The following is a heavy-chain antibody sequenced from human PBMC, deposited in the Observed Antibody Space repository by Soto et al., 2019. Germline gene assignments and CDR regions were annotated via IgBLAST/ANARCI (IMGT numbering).Heavy chain of an antibody. CDR2: ISWNSGSI. Sequence: EVQLVESGGGLVQPGRSLRLSCAASGFTFDDYAMHWVRQAPGKGLEWVSGISWNSGSIGYADSVKGRFTISRDNAKNSLYLQMNSLRAEDSALYYCARGSWNDKYYFDYCGQGALVTVSS. V-gene: IGHV3-9*01. J-gene: IGHJ4*02. CDR3: ARGSWNDKYYFDY. D-gene: IGHD1-1*01. CDR1: GFTFDDYA.